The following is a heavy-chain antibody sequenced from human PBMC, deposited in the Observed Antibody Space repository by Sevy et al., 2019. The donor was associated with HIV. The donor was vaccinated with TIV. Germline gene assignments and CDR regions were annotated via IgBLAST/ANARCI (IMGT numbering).Heavy chain of an antibody. Sequence: GGSLRLSCSAFGFAFQTFGMHWVRQAPGKGPEWVAVISSDGINHNYADAVKGRFTISRDNSKNQVFLQMKSLRPNDTAVYFCTKESLRGTYIRGDFDHWGQGALVTVSS. CDR1: GFAFQTFG. V-gene: IGHV3-33*03. CDR2: ISSDGINH. D-gene: IGHD3-10*02. CDR3: TKESLRGTYIRGDFDH. J-gene: IGHJ4*02.